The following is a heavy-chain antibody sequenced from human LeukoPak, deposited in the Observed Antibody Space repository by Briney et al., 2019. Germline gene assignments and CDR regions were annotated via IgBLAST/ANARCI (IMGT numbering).Heavy chain of an antibody. CDR1: GFTFSSYA. J-gene: IGHJ4*02. D-gene: IGHD6-13*01. CDR2: ISGSCGST. Sequence: PGGSLRLSYAASGFTFSSYAMSWVRQAPGKGLDGVSAISGSCGSTYYADSVKGRFTISRDHSKNSLYLKMNSLSAEDTALYSCARATTRIDTSSWYVGLDYWGQGALVTVSS. V-gene: IGHV3-23*01. CDR3: ARATTRIDTSSWYVGLDY.